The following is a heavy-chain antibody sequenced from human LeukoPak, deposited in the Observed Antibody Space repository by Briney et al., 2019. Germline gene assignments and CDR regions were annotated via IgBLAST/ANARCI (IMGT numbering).Heavy chain of an antibody. CDR1: GYTFTSYA. Sequence: RGASVKVSCKASGYTFTSYAMNWVRQAPGQGPEWMGWINTNTGNPTYAQGFTGRFVFSLDTSVSTAYLQISSLKAEDTAVYYCARGPKGGRYFDRSKEKNWFDPWGQGTLVTVSS. V-gene: IGHV7-4-1*02. CDR3: ARGPKGGRYFDRSKEKNWFDP. CDR2: INTNTGNP. J-gene: IGHJ5*02. D-gene: IGHD3-9*01.